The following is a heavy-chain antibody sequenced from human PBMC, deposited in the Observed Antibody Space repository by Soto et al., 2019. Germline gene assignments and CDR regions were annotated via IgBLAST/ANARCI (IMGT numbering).Heavy chain of an antibody. CDR2: IYYSGST. Sequence: PSETLSLTCTVSGGSISSGDYYWSWIRQPPGKGLEWIGYIYYSGSTYYNPSLKSRVTISVDTSKNQFSLKLSSVTAADTAVYYCARDSYGSGSYTPDYYYYGMDVWGQGTTVTVSS. CDR3: ARDSYGSGSYTPDYYYYGMDV. V-gene: IGHV4-30-4*01. D-gene: IGHD3-10*01. J-gene: IGHJ6*02. CDR1: GGSISSGDYY.